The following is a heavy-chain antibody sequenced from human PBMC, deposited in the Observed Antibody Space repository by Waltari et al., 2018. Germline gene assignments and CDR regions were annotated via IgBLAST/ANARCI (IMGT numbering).Heavy chain of an antibody. CDR3: VRDEPGDGLDY. CDR1: GFTFSGNW. V-gene: IGHV3-74*03. D-gene: IGHD7-27*01. Sequence: EVQLVESGGALVQPGGSLRLSCATPGFTFSGNWMHWVRQAPGKGLMWVSHIESDESRTTYADSVKGRFTISRDNAKNTVYLQMNSLRDEDTAVYYCVRDEPGDGLDYWGQGTLVTVSS. J-gene: IGHJ4*02. CDR2: IESDESRT.